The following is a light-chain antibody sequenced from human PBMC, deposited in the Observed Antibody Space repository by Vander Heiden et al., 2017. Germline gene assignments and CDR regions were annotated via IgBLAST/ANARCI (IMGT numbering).Light chain of an antibody. J-gene: IGKJ1*01. CDR2: LGS. Sequence: DIVMTQSPLSLPVTPGEPASISCRSSQSLLHSNGYNYLDWFLQKPVQSPQLLIYLGSNRASGVPDRCSGSGAGTDFTLKSSRVEAEYVGVYYCMQALQAPWTFGQGTKVEIK. CDR1: QSLLHSNGYNY. V-gene: IGKV2-28*01. CDR3: MQALQAPWT.